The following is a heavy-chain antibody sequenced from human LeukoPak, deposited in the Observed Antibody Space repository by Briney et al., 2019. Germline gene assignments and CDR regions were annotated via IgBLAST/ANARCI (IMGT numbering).Heavy chain of an antibody. J-gene: IGHJ4*02. D-gene: IGHD3-10*01. V-gene: IGHV4-31*03. Sequence: PSETLSLTCTVSGGSISSGGYYWSWIRQHPGKGLEWIGYIYYSGSTYYNPSLKSRVTISVDTSKNQFSLKLSSVTAADTAVYYCARLRREYYGSGSKWEYTFFDYWGQGTLVTVSS. CDR2: IYYSGST. CDR1: GGSISSGGYY. CDR3: ARLRREYYGSGSKWEYTFFDY.